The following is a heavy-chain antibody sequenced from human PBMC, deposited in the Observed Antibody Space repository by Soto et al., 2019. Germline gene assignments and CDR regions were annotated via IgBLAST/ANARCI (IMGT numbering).Heavy chain of an antibody. Sequence: PLGWHGHRRVRQTAEDRNEWTGGIIPIFGTANYAQKFHGRVTITADESTCTAYMELSSLRSEDTAVYYCASSPLRGDSPNHVHCFDPLGQGTLVIGSS. CDR2: IIPIFGTA. D-gene: IGHD2-21*02. CDR1: PLGWHG. J-gene: IGHJ5*02. V-gene: IGHV1-69*01. CDR3: ASSPLRGDSPNHVHCFDP.